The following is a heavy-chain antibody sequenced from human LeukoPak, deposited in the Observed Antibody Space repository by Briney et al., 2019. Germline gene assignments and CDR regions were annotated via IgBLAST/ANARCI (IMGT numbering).Heavy chain of an antibody. Sequence: ASVKVSCKGSGYTFTSYDINWVRQATGQGLEWMGWMNPNSGNTGYAQKFQGRVTMTRNTSISTAYMELSSLRSEDTAVYYCASFGYGDYRYYFDYWGQGTLVTVSS. CDR2: MNPNSGNT. CDR3: ASFGYGDYRYYFDY. D-gene: IGHD4-17*01. CDR1: GYTFTSYD. J-gene: IGHJ4*01. V-gene: IGHV1-8*01.